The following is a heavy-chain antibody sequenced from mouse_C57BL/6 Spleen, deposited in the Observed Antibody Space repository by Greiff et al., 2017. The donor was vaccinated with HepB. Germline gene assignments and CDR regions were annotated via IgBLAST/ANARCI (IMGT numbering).Heavy chain of an antibody. Sequence: EVQVVESEGGLVQPGSSMKLSCTASGFTFSDYYMAWVRQVPEKGLEWVANINYDGSSTYYLDSLKSRFIISRDNAKNILYLQMSSLKSEDTATYYCARVDYDVFAYWGQGTLVTVSA. V-gene: IGHV5-16*01. CDR1: GFTFSDYY. D-gene: IGHD2-4*01. CDR3: ARVDYDVFAY. J-gene: IGHJ3*01. CDR2: INYDGSST.